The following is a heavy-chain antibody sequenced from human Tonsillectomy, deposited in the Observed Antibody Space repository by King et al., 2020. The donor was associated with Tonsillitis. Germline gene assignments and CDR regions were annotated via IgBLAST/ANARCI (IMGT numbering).Heavy chain of an antibody. V-gene: IGHV3-23*04. Sequence: VQLVESGGGLVQPGGSLRLSCAASGFTFSNYAMTWVRQAPGKGLEWVSAISGSGSTTYYADSVKGQFTISRDNSKNTLYLQVNSLRAEDTAVYYCAKDSGDTSGYYFSYFDYWGQGTLVTVSS. CDR2: ISGSGSTT. J-gene: IGHJ4*02. D-gene: IGHD3-22*01. CDR1: GFTFSNYA. CDR3: AKDSGDTSGYYFSYFDY.